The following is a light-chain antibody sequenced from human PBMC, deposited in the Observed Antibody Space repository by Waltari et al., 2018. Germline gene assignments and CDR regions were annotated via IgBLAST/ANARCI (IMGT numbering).Light chain of an antibody. Sequence: DIVMTQSPDSLAVSLGERATINCKSSQSVLYTSNNKNYLAWYQQKPGQPPKLLIYWASTRKSGVPDRFSGSGSGTDFTLTISSLQAEDVAVYYCQQYYTIPPRTFGQGTKVEIK. V-gene: IGKV4-1*01. J-gene: IGKJ1*01. CDR2: WAS. CDR1: QSVLYTSNNKNY. CDR3: QQYYTIPPRT.